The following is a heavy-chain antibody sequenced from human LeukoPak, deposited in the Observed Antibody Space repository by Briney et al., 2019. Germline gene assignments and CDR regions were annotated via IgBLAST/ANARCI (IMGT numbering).Heavy chain of an antibody. CDR3: ARDSIMSTVTTDY. Sequence: GGSLRLSCAASGFTFSSYAMHWVRQAPGKGLEWVSVIYSGGSTYYADSVKGRFTISRDNSKNTLYLQMNSLRAEDTAVYYCARDSIMSTVTTDYWGQGTLVTVSS. J-gene: IGHJ4*02. CDR2: IYSGGST. V-gene: IGHV3-53*01. D-gene: IGHD4-11*01. CDR1: GFTFSSYA.